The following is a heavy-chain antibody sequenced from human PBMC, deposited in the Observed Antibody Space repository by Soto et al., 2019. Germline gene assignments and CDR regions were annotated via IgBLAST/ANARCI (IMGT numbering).Heavy chain of an antibody. CDR3: ASGHAYRGNSDAFDV. CDR2: ILPFFGTA. V-gene: IGHV1-69*13. J-gene: IGHJ3*01. CDR1: GGTFRTES. D-gene: IGHD2-21*01. Sequence: QVHLVQSGAEVKKPGSSVKVSCKYSGGTFRTESINWVRQAPGQGPEWMGGILPFFGTADYAPRFQGRVTVTADGATPTAYVELSSLTSQDTAVYSCASGHAYRGNSDAFDVWGQGTMVTVSS.